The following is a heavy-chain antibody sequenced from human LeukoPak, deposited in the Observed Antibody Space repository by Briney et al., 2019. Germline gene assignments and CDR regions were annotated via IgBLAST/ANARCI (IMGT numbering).Heavy chain of an antibody. Sequence: PGGSLRLSCAASGFTFSTFTMVRVRQAPGKGLEWVSLVSFDGTNKFYADSVKGRFTISRDNSKNTLYLQMSSLRAEDTAVYYCARDRGVYDIAGYYSWGQGTLVTVSS. D-gene: IGHD3-22*01. CDR1: GFTFSTFT. CDR2: VSFDGTNK. J-gene: IGHJ4*02. V-gene: IGHV3-30*15. CDR3: ARDRGVYDIAGYYS.